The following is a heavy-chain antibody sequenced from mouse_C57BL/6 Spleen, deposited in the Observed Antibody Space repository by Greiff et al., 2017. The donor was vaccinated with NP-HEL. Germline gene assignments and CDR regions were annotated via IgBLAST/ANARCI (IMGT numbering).Heavy chain of an antibody. CDR1: GFNIKDDY. CDR3: TTSSWAWFAY. Sequence: EVQLQQSGAELVRPGAPVKLSCTASGFNIKDDYMHWVKQRPEQGLEWIGWIDPENGDTEYASKFQGKATITADTSSNTAYLQLSSLTSADTAVYYCTTSSWAWFAYWGQGTLVTVSA. D-gene: IGHD4-1*01. V-gene: IGHV14-4*01. CDR2: IDPENGDT. J-gene: IGHJ3*01.